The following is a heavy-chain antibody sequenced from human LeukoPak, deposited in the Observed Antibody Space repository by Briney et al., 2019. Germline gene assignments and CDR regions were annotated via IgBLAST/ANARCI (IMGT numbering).Heavy chain of an antibody. D-gene: IGHD3-16*01. CDR3: ARDGGYGWYFDL. V-gene: IGHV3-7*05. CDR2: IKQDGSEK. CDR1: GFTFSTYW. Sequence: GGSLRLSCAASGFTFSTYWMSWARQAPGKGLEWVANIKQDGSEKYYVDSVKGRFTISRDNAKNSLYLQMNSLRAEDTAVYYCARDGGYGWYFDLWGRGTLVTVSS. J-gene: IGHJ2*01.